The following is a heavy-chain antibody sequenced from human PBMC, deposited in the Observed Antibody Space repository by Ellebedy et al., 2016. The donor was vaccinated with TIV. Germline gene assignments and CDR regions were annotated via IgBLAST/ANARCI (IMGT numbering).Heavy chain of an antibody. V-gene: IGHV3-7*01. CDR2: IKQDGSEK. CDR1: GFTFSNYW. Sequence: GGSLRLSCATSGFTFSNYWMTWVRQAPGKGLEWVANIKQDGSEKYYVYSVKGRFSISRDNAKNSLYLQMNSLTDEDTAVYYCARDQWLGRAYYFDSWGQGTLVTVSS. D-gene: IGHD6-19*01. J-gene: IGHJ4*02. CDR3: ARDQWLGRAYYFDS.